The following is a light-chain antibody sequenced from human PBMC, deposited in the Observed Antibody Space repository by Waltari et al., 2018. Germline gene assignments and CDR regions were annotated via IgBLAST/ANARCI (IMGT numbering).Light chain of an antibody. CDR2: DVS. V-gene: IGLV2-14*03. CDR1: SSDVGGYNY. CDR3: SSYTSSTTLLLI. Sequence: QSALTKPASVSGSPGQSITISRTGTSSDVGGYNYVPWYQKHPGKAPKLLIYDVSNRPSGVSNRFSASKSGNTASLIISGLQAEDEADYYCSSYTSSTTLLLIFGGGTKLTVL. J-gene: IGLJ2*01.